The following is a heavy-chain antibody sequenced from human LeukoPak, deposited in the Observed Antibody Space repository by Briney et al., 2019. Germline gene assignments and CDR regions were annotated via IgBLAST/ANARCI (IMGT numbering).Heavy chain of an antibody. Sequence: PGESLSLSCAASGFTFSSHTMNWVRQAPGKGLEWVACVSSNVNKMYYAESVRGRFTVSRDNAGNSLSLQMDSLRAEDTAVYYCTRELLSLHQGLDSWGQGTLVTVSS. CDR3: TRELLSLHQGLDS. V-gene: IGHV3-21*06. J-gene: IGHJ5*01. CDR2: VSSNVNKM. CDR1: GFTFSSHT. D-gene: IGHD2/OR15-2a*01.